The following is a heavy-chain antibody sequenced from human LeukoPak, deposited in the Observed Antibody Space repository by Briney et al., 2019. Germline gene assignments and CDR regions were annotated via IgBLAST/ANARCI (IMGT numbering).Heavy chain of an antibody. Sequence: GGSLRLSCVASGFNFEDYAMHWVRQTPGKGLEWVSGISWNSDAIGYADSVRGRFTISRDNGKNSLYLQMRNLRPEDTAFYYCAKGLPYYDTSGYLLNEWGQGTLVTVSS. CDR1: GFNFEDYA. CDR3: AKGLPYYDTSGYLLNE. CDR2: ISWNSDAI. V-gene: IGHV3-9*01. J-gene: IGHJ4*02. D-gene: IGHD3-22*01.